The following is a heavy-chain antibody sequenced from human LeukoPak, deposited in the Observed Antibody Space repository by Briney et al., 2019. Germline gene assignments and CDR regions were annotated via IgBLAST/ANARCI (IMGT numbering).Heavy chain of an antibody. CDR2: ISSSSSYI. CDR1: GFTFSSYS. D-gene: IGHD3-22*01. Sequence: GGSLRLSCAASGFTFSSYSMNWVRQAPGKGLEWVSSISSSSSYIYYADSVKGRFTISRDNSKNTLYLQMNSLRAEDTAVYYCAKPSRGGHYYDSSLLDYWGQGTLVTVSS. V-gene: IGHV3-21*01. J-gene: IGHJ4*02. CDR3: AKPSRGGHYYDSSLLDY.